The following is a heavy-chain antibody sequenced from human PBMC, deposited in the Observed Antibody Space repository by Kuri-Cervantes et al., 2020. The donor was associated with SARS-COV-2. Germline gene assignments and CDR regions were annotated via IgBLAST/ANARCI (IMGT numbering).Heavy chain of an antibody. J-gene: IGHJ5*02. Sequence: SETLSLTCTVSGGSVSSGSYYWSWIRQPPGKGLEWIGYIYYSGSTNYNPSLKSRVTISVDTSKNQFSLKLSSVTAADTAVYYCAREDEVRAATLGLAPWGQGTLVTVSS. CDR3: AREDEVRAATLGLAP. V-gene: IGHV4-61*01. CDR2: IYYSGST. D-gene: IGHD2-15*01. CDR1: GGSVSSGSYY.